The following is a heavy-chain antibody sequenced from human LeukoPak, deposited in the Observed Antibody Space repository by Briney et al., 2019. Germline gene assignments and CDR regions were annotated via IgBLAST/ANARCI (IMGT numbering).Heavy chain of an antibody. CDR1: GGSFSGYY. D-gene: IGHD6-13*01. CDR2: INHSGST. J-gene: IGHJ6*03. CDR3: ARRIAPPGYYYYYMGV. Sequence: SETLSLTCAVYGGSFSGYYWSWIRQPPGKGLEWIGEINHSGSTNYNPSLKSRVTISVDTSKNQFSLKLSSVTAADTAVYYCARRIAPPGYYYYYMGVWGKGTTVTVSS. V-gene: IGHV4-34*01.